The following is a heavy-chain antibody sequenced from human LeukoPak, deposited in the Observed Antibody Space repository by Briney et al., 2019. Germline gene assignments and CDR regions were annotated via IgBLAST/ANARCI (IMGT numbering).Heavy chain of an antibody. D-gene: IGHD3-22*01. V-gene: IGHV3-21*01. CDR2: ISSSSSYI. J-gene: IGHJ4*02. CDR1: GFTFSSYS. Sequence: GGSLRLSCAASGFTFSSYSMNWVRQAPGKGLEWVSCISSSSSYIYYADSVKGRFTISRDNAKNSLYLQMNSLRAEDTAVYYCARDITMTSKAPGGFDYWGQGTLVTVSS. CDR3: ARDITMTSKAPGGFDY.